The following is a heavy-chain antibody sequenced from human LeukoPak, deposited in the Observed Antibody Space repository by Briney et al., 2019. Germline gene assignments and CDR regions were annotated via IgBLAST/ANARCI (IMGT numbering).Heavy chain of an antibody. CDR1: GGSISSGGYY. CDR2: IYHSGST. J-gene: IGHJ3*02. CDR3: ARGGYSYGYFGSEAFDI. V-gene: IGHV4-30-2*01. D-gene: IGHD5-18*01. Sequence: SETLSLTCTVSGGSISSGGYYWSWIRQPPGKGLEWIGYIYHSGSTYYNPSLKSRVTISVDRSKNQFSLKLSSVTAADTAVYYCARGGYSYGYFGSEAFDIWGQGTMVTVSS.